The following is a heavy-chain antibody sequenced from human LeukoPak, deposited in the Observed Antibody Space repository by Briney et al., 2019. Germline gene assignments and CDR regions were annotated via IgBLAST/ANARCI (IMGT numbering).Heavy chain of an antibody. CDR2: ISAYNGNT. J-gene: IGHJ3*02. CDR3: ARNDYGDRAVAFDI. V-gene: IGHV1-18*04. D-gene: IGHD4-17*01. CDR1: GYTFTSYG. Sequence: GSSVKVSCKASGYTFTSYGISWVRQAPGQGLEWMGWISAYNGNTNYAQKLQGRVTMTTDTSTSTAYMELRSLRSDDTAVYYCARNDYGDRAVAFDIWGQGTMVTVSS.